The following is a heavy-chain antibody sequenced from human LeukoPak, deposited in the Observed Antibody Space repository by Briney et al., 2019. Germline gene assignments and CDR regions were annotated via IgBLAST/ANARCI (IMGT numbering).Heavy chain of an antibody. CDR2: IWYDGSNK. CDR3: ARDGYDSSGTYYYGMDV. J-gene: IGHJ6*02. V-gene: IGHV3-33*01. CDR1: GFTFSSYG. Sequence: GRSLRLSCAASGFTFSSYGMHWVRQAPGKGLEWVAVIWYDGSNKYYADSVKGRFTISRDNSKNTLYLQMNSLRAEDTAVYYCARDGYDSSGTYYYGMDVWGQGTTVTVSS. D-gene: IGHD3-22*01.